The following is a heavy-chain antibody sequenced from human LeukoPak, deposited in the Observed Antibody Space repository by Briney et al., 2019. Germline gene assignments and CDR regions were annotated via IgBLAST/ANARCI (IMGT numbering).Heavy chain of an antibody. V-gene: IGHV3-21*06. Sequence: GGSLRLSCAASGFTFSTYNMNWVRHAPGKGLEWISSITSSSSYIYYADSVKGRFTISRDNAKNSLYLQMNSLSPDDTAVYFCARDPYSGNYGNDYYYYMDVWGKGTTVTISS. CDR2: ITSSSSYI. CDR1: GFTFSTYN. CDR3: ARDPYSGNYGNDYYYYMDV. D-gene: IGHD1-26*01. J-gene: IGHJ6*03.